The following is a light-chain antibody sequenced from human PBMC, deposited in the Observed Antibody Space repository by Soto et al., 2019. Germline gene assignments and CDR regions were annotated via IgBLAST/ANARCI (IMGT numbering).Light chain of an antibody. V-gene: IGLV4-60*03. Sequence: QSVLTQSSSASASLGSSVKLTCTLSSGHSTYVIAWHQQQSGKAPRYLMKVEGSGSYNKGSGVPDRFSGSSSGADRYLTISNLQSEDEADYYCETWDGNSWVFGGGTKVT. CDR1: SGHSTYV. CDR3: ETWDGNSWV. J-gene: IGLJ3*02. CDR2: VEGSGSY.